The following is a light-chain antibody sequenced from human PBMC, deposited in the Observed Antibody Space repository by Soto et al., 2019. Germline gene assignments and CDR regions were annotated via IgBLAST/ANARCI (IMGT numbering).Light chain of an antibody. J-gene: IGKJ1*01. CDR1: QSVSSSY. V-gene: IGKV3-20*01. CDR3: QQYGSSLTWT. Sequence: EIVLTQSPGTLSLSPGERATLSCRASQSVSSSYLAWYQQKPGQAPRLLIHGASSRATGIPDRFSGSGSGTDFTLTISRLEPEDFAVYYCQQYGSSLTWTFGQGTKVKIK. CDR2: GAS.